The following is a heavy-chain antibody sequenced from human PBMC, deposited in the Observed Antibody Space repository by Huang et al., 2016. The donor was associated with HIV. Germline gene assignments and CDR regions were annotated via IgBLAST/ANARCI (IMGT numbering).Heavy chain of an antibody. D-gene: IGHD6-13*01. V-gene: IGHV3-21*01. CDR3: ARDRGQQLSPFDS. CDR2: ISTSSSFI. CDR1: GFSLDSYN. J-gene: IGHJ4*02. Sequence: EVQLVESGGGLVKPGGSLRLSCAASGFSLDSYNMYWVRQTPGKGVQWVSSISTSSSFIDYADSVKGRVSISRDNAKNSLYLQMNNLRGEDTAVYYCARDRGQQLSPFDSWGQGTLVTVSS.